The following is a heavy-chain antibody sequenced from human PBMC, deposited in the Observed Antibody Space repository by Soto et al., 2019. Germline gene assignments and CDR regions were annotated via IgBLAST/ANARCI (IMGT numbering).Heavy chain of an antibody. CDR3: ARDQGDYYARDYYYYGMDV. Sequence: ASVKVSCKASGYTFTSYYMHWVRQAPGQGLEWMGIINPSGGSTSYAQKFQGSVTMTRDTSTSTVCMELSSLRSEDTAVYYCARDQGDYYARDYYYYGMDVWGQGTTVTVSS. CDR1: GYTFTSYY. J-gene: IGHJ6*02. V-gene: IGHV1-46*01. CDR2: INPSGGST. D-gene: IGHD3-10*02.